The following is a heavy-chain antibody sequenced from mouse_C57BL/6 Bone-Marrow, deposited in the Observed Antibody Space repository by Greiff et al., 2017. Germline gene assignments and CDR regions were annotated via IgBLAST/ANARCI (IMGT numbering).Heavy chain of an antibody. CDR3: ARLNYYGSSYDYAMDD. Sequence: QVQLQQSGAELVKPGASVKMSCKASGYTFTTYPIEWMKQNHGKSLEWIGNFHPYNDDTKYNEKFKGKATLTVEKSSSTVYLELSRLTSDDSAVYYCARLNYYGSSYDYAMDDWGQGTSVTVSS. V-gene: IGHV1-47*01. CDR1: GYTFTTYP. CDR2: FHPYNDDT. D-gene: IGHD1-1*01. J-gene: IGHJ4*01.